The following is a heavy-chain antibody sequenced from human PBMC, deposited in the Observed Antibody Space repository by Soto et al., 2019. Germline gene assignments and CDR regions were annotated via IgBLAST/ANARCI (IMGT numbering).Heavy chain of an antibody. V-gene: IGHV3-48*02. J-gene: IGHJ4*02. CDR3: ARSVEGHFDY. CDR1: GFRFSIYS. CDR2: ITSDTNTI. Sequence: EVQLVESGGGLVQPGGSLRLSCAASGFRFSIYSMNWVRRAPGKGLEWSAYITSDTNTIKYADSVKGRLTISRDNAKNTVDLQMNSLRDEDTAVCYCARSVEGHFDYWGQGTVVTVSS. D-gene: IGHD6-19*01.